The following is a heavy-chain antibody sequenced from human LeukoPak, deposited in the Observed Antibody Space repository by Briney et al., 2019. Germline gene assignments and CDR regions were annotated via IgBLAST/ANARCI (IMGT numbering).Heavy chain of an antibody. CDR2: IYPRGST. CDR1: GGSFRGYY. Sequence: PSETLSLTCDVYGGSFRGYYWTWLRKPPGKGLEWIGYIYPRGSTYYNPSLKSRVILSLDKSANQFSLKLSSVTAADTAEYYCARGYATLGFLEWLLFDYWGQGTLVTVSS. CDR3: ARGYATLGFLEWLLFDY. D-gene: IGHD3-3*01. V-gene: IGHV4-34*01. J-gene: IGHJ4*02.